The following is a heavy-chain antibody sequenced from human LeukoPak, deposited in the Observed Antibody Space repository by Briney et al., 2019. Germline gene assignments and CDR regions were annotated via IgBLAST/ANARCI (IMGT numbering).Heavy chain of an antibody. Sequence: GGSLRLSCAASGLTFSSYAMHWVRQAPGKGLEWVAVISYDETNKYYADSVKGRFTISRDNAKNSLYLQMNSLRAEDTAVYYCARAPTSYYDFWSGYYTGAGDYYFDYWGQGTLVTVSS. CDR3: ARAPTSYYDFWSGYYTGAGDYYFDY. D-gene: IGHD3-3*01. CDR1: GLTFSSYA. V-gene: IGHV3-30-3*01. CDR2: ISYDETNK. J-gene: IGHJ4*02.